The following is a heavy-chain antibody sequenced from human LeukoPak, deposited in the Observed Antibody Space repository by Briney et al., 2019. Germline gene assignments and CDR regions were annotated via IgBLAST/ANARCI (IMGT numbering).Heavy chain of an antibody. D-gene: IGHD2-2*01. CDR1: GGSIGSYY. J-gene: IGHJ6*02. CDR2: IYYSGST. CDR3: ARQAEDIVVVPAANPDPLYGMDV. Sequence: SETLSLTCTVSGGSIGSYYWSWIRQPPGKGLEWIGYIYYSGSTNYNPSLKSRVTISVDTSKNQFSLKLSSVTAADTAVYYCARQAEDIVVVPAANPDPLYGMDVWGQGTTVTVSS. V-gene: IGHV4-59*08.